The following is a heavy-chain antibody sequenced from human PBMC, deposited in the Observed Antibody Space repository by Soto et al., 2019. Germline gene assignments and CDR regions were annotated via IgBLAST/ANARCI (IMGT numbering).Heavy chain of an antibody. D-gene: IGHD3-10*01. CDR2: IYYSGST. CDR3: AMSSRITMVRGVIFDY. V-gene: IGHV4-39*01. J-gene: IGHJ4*02. CDR1: GGSISSSSYY. Sequence: SETLSLTCTVSGGSISSSSYYWGWIRQPPGKGLEWIGSIYYSGSTYYNPSLKSRVTISVDTSKNQFSLKLSPVTAADTAVYYCAMSSRITMVRGVIFDYWGQGTLVTVSS.